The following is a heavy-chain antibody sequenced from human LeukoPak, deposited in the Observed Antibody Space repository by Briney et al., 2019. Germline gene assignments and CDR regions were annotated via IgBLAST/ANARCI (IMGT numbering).Heavy chain of an antibody. CDR2: IYSGGST. CDR3: ARSRDGYNGLFDP. D-gene: IGHD5-24*01. CDR1: GFTFSSYG. V-gene: IGHV3-NL1*01. Sequence: GGSLRLSCAASGFTFSSYGMHWVRQAPGTGLEWVSAIYSGGSTYYADSVKGRFTISRDNSKNTLSLQMNSLRAEDTAVYYCARSRDGYNGLFDPWGQGTLVTVSS. J-gene: IGHJ5*02.